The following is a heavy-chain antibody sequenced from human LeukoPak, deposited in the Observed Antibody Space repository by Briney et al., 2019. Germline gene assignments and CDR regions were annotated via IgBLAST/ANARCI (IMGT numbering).Heavy chain of an antibody. CDR3: AREPLDDFWSGHYSPPFDY. J-gene: IGHJ4*02. CDR2: ISAYNGNT. V-gene: IGHV1-18*01. CDR1: GYTFTSYG. D-gene: IGHD3-3*01. Sequence: ASVKVSCKASGYTFTSYGISWVRQAPGQGLEWMGWISAYNGNTNYAQKLQGRVTMTTDTSTSTAYMELRSLRSDDTAVYYCAREPLDDFWSGHYSPPFDYWGQGTLVTVSS.